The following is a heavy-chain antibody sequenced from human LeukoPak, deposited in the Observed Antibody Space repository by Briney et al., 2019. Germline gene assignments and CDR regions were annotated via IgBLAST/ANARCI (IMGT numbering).Heavy chain of an antibody. CDR1: GFTFSNYW. CDR3: ARDGMITFGGVIVLDY. V-gene: IGHV3-7*01. Sequence: GGSLRLSCSVFGFTFSNYWMSWVRQAPGKGLEWVANIKQDGSEKYYVGSVSGRFTISRDNAKNSLYLQMSSLRAEDTAVYYCARDGMITFGGVIVLDYWGQGTPVTVS. D-gene: IGHD3-16*02. J-gene: IGHJ4*02. CDR2: IKQDGSEK.